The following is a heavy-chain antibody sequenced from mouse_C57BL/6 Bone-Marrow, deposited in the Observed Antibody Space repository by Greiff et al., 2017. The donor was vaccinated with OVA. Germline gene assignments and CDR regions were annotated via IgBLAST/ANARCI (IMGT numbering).Heavy chain of an antibody. D-gene: IGHD2-4*01. V-gene: IGHV1-82*01. J-gene: IGHJ1*03. CDR3: ARNDYGSSYWYFDV. Sequence: QVQLQQSGPELVKPGASVKISCKASGYAFSSSWMNWVKQRPGKGLEWIGRIYPGDGDTNYNGKFKGKATLTADKSSSTAYMELRSLTSEDTAVYYCARNDYGSSYWYFDVWGTGTTVTVSS. CDR1: GYAFSSSW. CDR2: IYPGDGDT.